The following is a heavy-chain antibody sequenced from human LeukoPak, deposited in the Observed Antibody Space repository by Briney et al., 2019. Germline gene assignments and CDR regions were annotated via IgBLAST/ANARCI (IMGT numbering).Heavy chain of an antibody. Sequence: PGGSLRLSCAASGFTFSTYGMHWVRQAPGKGLEWVAGITHDGSNKYYAVPEKGRFTISRDNSENTLYLHKDSLRVEDTVVYYCALGFCGSASCYTGYWGQGTLVTVSS. J-gene: IGHJ4*02. V-gene: IGHV3-33*05. D-gene: IGHD2-2*02. CDR3: ALGFCGSASCYTGY. CDR2: ITHDGSNK. CDR1: GFTFSTYG.